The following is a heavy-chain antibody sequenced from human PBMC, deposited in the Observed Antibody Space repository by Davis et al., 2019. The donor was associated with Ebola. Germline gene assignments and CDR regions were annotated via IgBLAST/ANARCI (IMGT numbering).Heavy chain of an antibody. V-gene: IGHV4-31*03. D-gene: IGHD6-19*01. CDR1: GGSISSGGHF. CDR3: ARLGYSSSFMDV. J-gene: IGHJ6*03. CDR2: IGYSGST. Sequence: PSETLSLTCTVSGGSISSGGHFWNWIRQHPGKGLEWIGYIGYSGSTYYNPSLRSRGTISVDTSKNQFSLRLRSVTAADTAVYYCARLGYSSSFMDVWGTGTTVIVSS.